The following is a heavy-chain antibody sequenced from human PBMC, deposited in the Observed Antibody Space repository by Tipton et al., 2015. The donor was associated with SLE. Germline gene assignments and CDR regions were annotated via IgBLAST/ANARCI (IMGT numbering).Heavy chain of an antibody. V-gene: IGHV3-23*01. J-gene: IGHJ3*02. Sequence: SLRLSCAASGFTFSSYAMSWVRQAPGKGLEWVSAISGSGVSTYYADSVKGRFTISRDNAKNSLYLQMNSLRAEDTAVYYCAREGSSSRGAFDIWGQGTMVTVSS. D-gene: IGHD6-13*01. CDR3: AREGSSSRGAFDI. CDR2: ISGSGVST. CDR1: GFTFSSYA.